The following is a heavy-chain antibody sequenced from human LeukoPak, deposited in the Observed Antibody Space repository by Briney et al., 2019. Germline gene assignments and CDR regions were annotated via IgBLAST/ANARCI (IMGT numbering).Heavy chain of an antibody. J-gene: IGHJ1*01. V-gene: IGHV3-7*01. CDR3: ARGAGEQQLVPFTYFQH. CDR2: IKQDGSEK. D-gene: IGHD6-13*01. Sequence: PGRSLRLSCAASGFTFSSYWMSWVRQAPGKGLEWVANIKQDGSEKYYVDSVKGRFTISRDNAKNSLYLQMNSLRAEDTAVYYCARGAGEQQLVPFTYFQHWGQGTLVTVSS. CDR1: GFTFSSYW.